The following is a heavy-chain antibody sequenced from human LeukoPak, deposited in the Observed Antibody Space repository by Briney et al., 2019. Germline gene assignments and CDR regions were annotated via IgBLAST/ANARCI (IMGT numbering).Heavy chain of an antibody. Sequence: GGSLRLSCAASEFTFSSYSMNWVRQTPGKGLEWVANIKQDGSEKYYVDSVKGRFTISRDNAKNSLYLQMNSLRAEDTAVYYCARVLSLGWFDPWGQGTLVTVSS. CDR3: ARVLSLGWFDP. CDR1: EFTFSSYS. V-gene: IGHV3-7*03. D-gene: IGHD3-10*01. J-gene: IGHJ5*02. CDR2: IKQDGSEK.